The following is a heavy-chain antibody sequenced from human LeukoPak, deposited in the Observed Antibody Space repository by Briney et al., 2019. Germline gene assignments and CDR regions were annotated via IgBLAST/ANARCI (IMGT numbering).Heavy chain of an antibody. V-gene: IGHV4-59*12. J-gene: IGHJ4*02. CDR3: ARVGTRGGYDSSGYFDY. Sequence: SETLSLTCFVSGASMTNYYWGWIRQPPGRGLESIGYIFSNGNTASYNPSLKGRVIISVDPSKNQVSLKLSSVTAADTAVYYCARVGTRGGYDSSGYFDYWGQGTLVTVSS. CDR1: GASMTNYY. CDR2: IFSNGNT. D-gene: IGHD3-22*01.